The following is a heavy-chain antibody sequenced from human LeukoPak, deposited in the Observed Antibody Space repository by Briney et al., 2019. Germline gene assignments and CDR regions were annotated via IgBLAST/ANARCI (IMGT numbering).Heavy chain of an antibody. Sequence: SETLSLTCVVSSGSISNYYWSWIRQPPGKGLEWIGYIYYTGSTNHNPSLKSRVTISVDTSKDQFSLKLSSVTAADTALYYCARGRGYFDYWGQGTLVTVSS. J-gene: IGHJ4*02. CDR1: SGSISNYY. CDR3: ARGRGYFDY. CDR2: IYYTGST. D-gene: IGHD3-16*01. V-gene: IGHV4-59*01.